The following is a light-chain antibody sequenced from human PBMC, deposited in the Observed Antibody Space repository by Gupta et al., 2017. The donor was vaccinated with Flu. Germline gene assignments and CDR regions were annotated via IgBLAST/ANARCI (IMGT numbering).Light chain of an antibody. CDR1: ALQKKY. CDR3: YSKASNGNTVV. CDR2: MDS. Sequence: SYNLPQPPPVSLPPEQTPRITCSGDALQKKYSYWYQQKSGHAHVLVIYMDSKRPSGIPESFSGSSSRTVDTFTITGSKMETVDDYYCYSKASNGNTVVFGGGTKLTVL. V-gene: IGLV3-10*03. J-gene: IGLJ2*01.